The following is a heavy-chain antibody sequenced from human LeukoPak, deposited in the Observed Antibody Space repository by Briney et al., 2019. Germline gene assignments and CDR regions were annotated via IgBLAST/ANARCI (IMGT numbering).Heavy chain of an antibody. J-gene: IGHJ5*02. D-gene: IGHD1-7*01. Sequence: ASVKVPCKASGYTFTGYYMHWVRQAPGQGLEWMGWINPNSGGTNYAQKFQGRVTMTRDTSISTAYMELSRLRSDDTAVYYCARVNWNYPPDWFDPWGQGTLVTVSS. V-gene: IGHV1-2*02. CDR3: ARVNWNYPPDWFDP. CDR1: GYTFTGYY. CDR2: INPNSGGT.